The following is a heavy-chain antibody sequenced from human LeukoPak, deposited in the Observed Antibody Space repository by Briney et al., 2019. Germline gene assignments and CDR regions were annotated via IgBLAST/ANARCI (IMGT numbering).Heavy chain of an antibody. CDR3: AKDEGYSGYDSADY. D-gene: IGHD5-12*01. CDR2: ISYDGSNK. Sequence: GGSLRLSCAASGFTFSSYGMRWVRQAPGKGLEWVAVISYDGSNKYYADSVKGRFTISRDNSKNTLYLQMNSLRAEDTAVYYCAKDEGYSGYDSADYWGQGTLVTVSS. CDR1: GFTFSSYG. V-gene: IGHV3-30*18. J-gene: IGHJ4*02.